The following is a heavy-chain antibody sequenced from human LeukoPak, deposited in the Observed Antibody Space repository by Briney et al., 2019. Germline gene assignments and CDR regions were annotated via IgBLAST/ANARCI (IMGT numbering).Heavy chain of an antibody. CDR3: ARGGTPGFSTGRIDY. D-gene: IGHD6-19*01. CDR1: GFNVSSNY. V-gene: IGHV3-53*04. CDR2: LYGAGST. Sequence: GGSLRLSCAASGFNVSSNYMSWVRQAPGKGLKWVSVLYGAGSTYYADSVKGRFTISRHDSQNTLFLQMNSLRAEDTAVYYCARGGTPGFSTGRIDYWGQGTLVTVSS. J-gene: IGHJ4*02.